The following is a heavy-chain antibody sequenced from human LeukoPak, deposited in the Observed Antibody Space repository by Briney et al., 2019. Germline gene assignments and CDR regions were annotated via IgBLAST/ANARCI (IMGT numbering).Heavy chain of an antibody. CDR2: ISSSGSTI. Sequence: GGSLRLSCAASGFTFSSYEMNWVRQAPGKGLEWVSYISSSGSTIYYADFVKGRFTISRDNAKNTLYLQMNSLRAEDTAVYYCANHQYYDILTGYFLDYWGQGTLVTVSS. J-gene: IGHJ4*02. CDR3: ANHQYYDILTGYFLDY. D-gene: IGHD3-9*01. V-gene: IGHV3-48*03. CDR1: GFTFSSYE.